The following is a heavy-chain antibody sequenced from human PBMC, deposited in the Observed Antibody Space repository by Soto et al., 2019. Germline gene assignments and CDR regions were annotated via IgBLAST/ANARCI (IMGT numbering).Heavy chain of an antibody. V-gene: IGHV3-66*01. CDR1: GFTVSSNY. Sequence: EVQVVGSGGGLVQPGGSLRLSCAASGFTVSSNYMSWVSQAPGKGLEWVSVIYSGDSTNYADSVKGRFTISRDNSKNTLYLQMNSLRADDTAVYYCARSTTVTTPGYWGQGTLVTVSS. J-gene: IGHJ4*02. CDR2: IYSGDST. D-gene: IGHD4-17*01. CDR3: ARSTTVTTPGY.